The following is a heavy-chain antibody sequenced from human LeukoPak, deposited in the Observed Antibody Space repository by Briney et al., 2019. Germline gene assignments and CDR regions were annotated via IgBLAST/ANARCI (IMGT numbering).Heavy chain of an antibody. CDR2: IYYSGST. J-gene: IGHJ6*03. Sequence: SETLSLTRTVSGGSICNMYWSWLPQPPGKGLEWIGYIYYSGSTNYNPSLKSRVTILVDTSKNQVSLKLSSVTAADTAVYFCARDWGVEGRPGYMDVWGKGTTVTVSS. V-gene: IGHV4-59*01. CDR3: ARDWGVEGRPGYMDV. D-gene: IGHD6-6*01. CDR1: GGSICNMY.